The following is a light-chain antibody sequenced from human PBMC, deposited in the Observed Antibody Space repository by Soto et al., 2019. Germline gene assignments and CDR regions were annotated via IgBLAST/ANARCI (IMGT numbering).Light chain of an antibody. CDR1: SSDVGGYKY. CDR3: CSFTSSSSYV. CDR2: DVS. J-gene: IGLJ1*01. V-gene: IGLV2-14*03. Sequence: QSALTQPASVSGSPGQSITISCTGTSSDVGGYKYVSWYQQEPGKAPKLMIYDVSNRPSGVSNRFSGSKSGNTASLTISGLQAEDEADYYCCSFTSSSSYVFGTGTKVTFL.